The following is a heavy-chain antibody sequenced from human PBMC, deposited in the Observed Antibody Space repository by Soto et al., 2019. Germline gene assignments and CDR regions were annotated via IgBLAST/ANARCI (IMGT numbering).Heavy chain of an antibody. J-gene: IGHJ6*02. D-gene: IGHD2-2*02. V-gene: IGHV1-18*04. Sequence: ASVKVSCKASGYTFTSYGISWVRQAPGQGLEWMGWISAYNGNTNYAQKLQGRVTMTTDTSTSTAYMELRSLRSDDTAVYYCARDRVVVVPAAIYYYYNGMDVWGQGTTVTVSS. CDR3: ARDRVVVVPAAIYYYYNGMDV. CDR2: ISAYNGNT. CDR1: GYTFTSYG.